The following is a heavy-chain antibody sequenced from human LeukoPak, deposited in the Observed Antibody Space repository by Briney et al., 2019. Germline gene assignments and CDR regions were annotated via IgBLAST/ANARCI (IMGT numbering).Heavy chain of an antibody. Sequence: GGSLRLSCAASGFTFSSYRMNWIRQAPGKGLEWVSSISSSSSYIYYADSVKGRFTISRDNAKNSLYLQMNSLRAEDTAVYYCASGRYSSGWYPLGYWGQGTLVTVSS. CDR3: ASGRYSSGWYPLGY. CDR1: GFTFSSYR. V-gene: IGHV3-21*01. J-gene: IGHJ4*02. D-gene: IGHD6-19*01. CDR2: ISSSSSYI.